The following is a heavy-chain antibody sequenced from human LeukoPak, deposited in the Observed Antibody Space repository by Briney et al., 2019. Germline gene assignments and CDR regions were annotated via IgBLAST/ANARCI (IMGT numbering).Heavy chain of an antibody. CDR1: GFTFSSYA. D-gene: IGHD4-17*01. Sequence: PGGSLRLSCAASGFTFSSYAMSWVRQAPGKGLEWVSAISGSGGSTYYADSVTGRFTISRDNPKNTLYLQMNSLRAEDTAVYYCARDHYGDYYWHFDLWGRGTLVTVSS. J-gene: IGHJ2*01. CDR3: ARDHYGDYYWHFDL. CDR2: ISGSGGST. V-gene: IGHV3-23*01.